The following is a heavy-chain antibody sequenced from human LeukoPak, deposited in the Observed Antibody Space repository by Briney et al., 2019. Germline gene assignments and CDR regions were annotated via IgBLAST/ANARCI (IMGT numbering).Heavy chain of an antibody. V-gene: IGHV4-59*01. CDR2: IYYSGST. D-gene: IGHD3-16*01. J-gene: IGHJ2*01. CDR3: ARSDMGDWYFDL. Sequence: PSECLSLTCTVSGGSISSYYWSWIRQPPGKGLEWIGYIYYSGSTNYNPSLKSRVTISVDTSKDQFSLKLSSVTAADTAVYYCARSDMGDWYFDLWGRGTLVTVSS. CDR1: GGSISSYY.